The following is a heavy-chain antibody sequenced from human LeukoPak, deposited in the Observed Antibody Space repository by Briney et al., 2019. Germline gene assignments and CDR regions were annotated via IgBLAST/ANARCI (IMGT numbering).Heavy chain of an antibody. V-gene: IGHV3-74*01. J-gene: IGHJ4*02. CDR2: ISSDGRTI. D-gene: IGHD6-13*01. CDR1: GVTFRNAW. Sequence: GGSLRLSCAASGVTFRNAWMNWVRQAPQKGLVWVSHISSDGRTITYADSVRGRFTISRDNTKNTLYLQMNSLRVEDTAVYYCARVRPGQQLDYWGQGTLVTVSS. CDR3: ARVRPGQQLDY.